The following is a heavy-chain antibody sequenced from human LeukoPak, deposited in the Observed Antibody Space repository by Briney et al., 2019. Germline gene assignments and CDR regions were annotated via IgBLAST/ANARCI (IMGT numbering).Heavy chain of an antibody. CDR3: ARLPMVWGVIRDFDY. J-gene: IGHJ4*02. V-gene: IGHV5-51*01. D-gene: IGHD3-10*01. CDR1: GYSFTSYW. Sequence: GESLKISCKGSGYSFTSYWIGWVRQMPGKGLEWMGIIYPGDPDTRYSPSFQGQVTISADKSISTAHLQWSSLKASDTAMYYCARLPMVWGVIRDFDYWGQGTLVTVSS. CDR2: IYPGDPDT.